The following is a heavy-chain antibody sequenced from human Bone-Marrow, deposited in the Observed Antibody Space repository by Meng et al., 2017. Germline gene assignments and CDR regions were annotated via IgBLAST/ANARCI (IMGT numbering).Heavy chain of an antibody. CDR3: AKAVTDRSGSWRYAFDI. CDR1: GFTFSSYG. J-gene: IGHJ3*02. CDR2: IWYDGSNK. V-gene: IGHV3-33*06. D-gene: IGHD6-13*01. Sequence: GESLKISCAASGFTFSSYGMHWVRQAPGKGLEWVAVIWYDGSNKYYADSVKGRFTISRDNSKNTLYLQMNSLRADETAVYYCAKAVTDRSGSWRYAFDIWGQGTMVTVSS.